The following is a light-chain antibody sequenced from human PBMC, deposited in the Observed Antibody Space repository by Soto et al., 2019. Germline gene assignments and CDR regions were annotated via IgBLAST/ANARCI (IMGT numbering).Light chain of an antibody. CDR1: QTISSW. Sequence: DIQMTQSPSTLSGSVGDRVTITCRASQTISSWLAWYQQKPGKAPKLLIYKASTLKSGVPSRFSGSGSGTEFTLTIGSLHPDDLATYYCQQYNVYPLTFGQGTKVDIK. CDR3: QQYNVYPLT. J-gene: IGKJ1*01. CDR2: KAS. V-gene: IGKV1-5*03.